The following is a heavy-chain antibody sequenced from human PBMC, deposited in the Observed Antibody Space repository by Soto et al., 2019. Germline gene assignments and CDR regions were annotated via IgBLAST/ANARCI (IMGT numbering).Heavy chain of an antibody. CDR2: IIPIFGTA. J-gene: IGHJ6*02. V-gene: IGHV1-69*01. CDR3: ARADTAMVYYYYYGMDV. CDR1: GGTFSSYA. D-gene: IGHD5-18*01. Sequence: QVQLVQSGAEVKKPGASVKVSCKASGGTFSSYAISWVRQAPGQGLEWMGGIIPIFGTATYAQKFQGRVTITADESTSTAYMELSSLRSEDTAVYYCARADTAMVYYYYYGMDVWGQGTPVTVSS.